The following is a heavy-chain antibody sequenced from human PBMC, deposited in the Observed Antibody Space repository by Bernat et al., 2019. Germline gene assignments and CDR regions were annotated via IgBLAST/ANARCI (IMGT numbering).Heavy chain of an antibody. CDR1: GFAFSRAW. D-gene: IGHD3-9*01. J-gene: IGHJ1*01. V-gene: IGHV3-15*01. CDR3: KDDTY. CDR2: IKSQGGGGTV. Sequence: EVQLVESGGGLVKPGGSLRLSCAASGFAFSRAWMSWVRQAPGKGLDWVGRIKSQGGGGTVDYAAPVKGRFTISRDDSKNTLYLQMNSLKTEDTAMYYCKDDTYWGQGTLVTVSS.